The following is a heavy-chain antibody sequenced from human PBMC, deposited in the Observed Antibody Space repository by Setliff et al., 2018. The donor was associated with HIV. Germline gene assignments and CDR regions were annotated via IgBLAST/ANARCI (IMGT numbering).Heavy chain of an antibody. V-gene: IGHV3-30*01. CDR2: SGSGGKK. D-gene: IGHD1-1*01. J-gene: IGHJ5*02. Sequence: GGSLRLSCAASGFAFRNYIFHWVRQAPGKGLEWVAISGSGGKKYYADSVKGRFTISRDNSKNTLYLQMNSLRAEDTAVYYCAGGLVSQKVPFDPWGQGTLVTVSS. CDR1: GFAFRNYI. CDR3: AGGLVSQKVPFDP.